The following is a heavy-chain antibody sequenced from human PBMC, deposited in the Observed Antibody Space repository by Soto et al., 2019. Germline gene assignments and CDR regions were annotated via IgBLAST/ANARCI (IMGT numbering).Heavy chain of an antibody. D-gene: IGHD1-1*01. CDR2: INHSGST. Sequence: SETLSLTCAVYGGSFSGYYWSWIRQPPGKGLEWIGEINHSGSTNYNPSLKSRVTISVDTSKNQFSLKLSSVTAADTAVYYCALISVTVQTQENAFLISCQAPMGSV. V-gene: IGHV4-34*01. J-gene: IGHJ3*02. CDR1: GGSFSGYY. CDR3: ALISVTVQTQENAFLI.